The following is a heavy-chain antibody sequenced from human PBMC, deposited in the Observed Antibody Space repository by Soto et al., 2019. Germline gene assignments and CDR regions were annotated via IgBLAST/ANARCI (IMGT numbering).Heavy chain of an antibody. V-gene: IGHV1-18*01. CDR2: ISAYNGNT. Sequence: QVQLVQSGAEVKKPGASVKVSCKASGYTFTSYGISWVRQATGQGLEWMGWISAYNGNTNYAQKLQGRVTMTTDTSTSTAYMELRSLRSDDTAVYYCARGEVEGATTSGYYYYGMDVWGQGTTVTVSS. D-gene: IGHD1-26*01. CDR3: ARGEVEGATTSGYYYYGMDV. CDR1: GYTFTSYG. J-gene: IGHJ6*02.